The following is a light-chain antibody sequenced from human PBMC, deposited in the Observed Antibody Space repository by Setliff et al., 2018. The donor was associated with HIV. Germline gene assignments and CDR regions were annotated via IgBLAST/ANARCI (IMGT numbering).Light chain of an antibody. J-gene: IGLJ3*02. CDR3: CSYAGGNTWV. Sequence: QSVLTQPASVSGSPGQSITISCTGTGSDVGGYKLVSWYQQHPGKAPKLMIYDVNKRPSGVSDHFSGARSGNTASLTISGLQSEDEADYYCCSYAGGNTWVFGGGTKGTVL. CDR1: GSDVGGYKL. CDR2: DVN. V-gene: IGLV2-23*02.